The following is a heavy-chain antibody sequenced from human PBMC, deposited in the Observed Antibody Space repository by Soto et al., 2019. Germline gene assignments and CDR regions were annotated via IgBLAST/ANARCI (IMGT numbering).Heavy chain of an antibody. Sequence: GGSLRLSCAASGFNFRGFAVTLVRQAQGKGLEWVSGISGRGTSTYYIDSVKGRFTISRDDSKNTISLQMNGLRAEDAAVYYCARGTTKSSSYYYYYFDVWGKGTTVTVSS. CDR2: ISGRGTST. V-gene: IGHV3-23*01. J-gene: IGHJ6*03. D-gene: IGHD4-4*01. CDR3: ARGTTKSSSYYYYYFDV. CDR1: GFNFRGFA.